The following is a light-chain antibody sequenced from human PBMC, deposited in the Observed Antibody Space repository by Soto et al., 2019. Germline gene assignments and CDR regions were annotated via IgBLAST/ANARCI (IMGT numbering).Light chain of an antibody. CDR1: SSDVGGYNY. CDR3: SSYTSSSTLMV. J-gene: IGLJ2*01. CDR2: DVS. V-gene: IGLV2-14*01. Sequence: QSVLTQPASVSGSPGQSITISCTGTSSDVGGYNYVSWYQQHPGKAPKLMIYDVSNRPSGVSNRFSGSKSGNTASLTISGLQAEDEAEYYCSSYTSSSTLMVFGGGTKLTFL.